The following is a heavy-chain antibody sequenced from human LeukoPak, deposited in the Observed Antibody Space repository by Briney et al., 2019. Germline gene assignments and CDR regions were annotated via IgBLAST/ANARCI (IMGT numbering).Heavy chain of an antibody. CDR3: ARGPTFGGVIVS. Sequence: GRTYYRSKLYNDYAVSVKSRITINPDTSKNQFSLQLNSVTPEDTAVYYCARGPTFGGVIVSWGQGTLVTASS. V-gene: IGHV6-1*01. D-gene: IGHD3-16*02. J-gene: IGHJ5*02. CDR2: TYYRSKLYN.